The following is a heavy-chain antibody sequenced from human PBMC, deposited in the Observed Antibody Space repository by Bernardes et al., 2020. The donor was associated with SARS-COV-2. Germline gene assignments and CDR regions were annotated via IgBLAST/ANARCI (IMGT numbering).Heavy chain of an antibody. V-gene: IGHV4-39*01. CDR2: IYYTKTI. CDR3: ARRYSGYDMFNWFDS. D-gene: IGHD5-12*01. Sequence: SATLTLTCAVSGASIRSTNYYWAWIRQSPGKGLEWIGTIYYTKTIYYNPSLKSRVTISVDTSKNQLSLSLSSVTAADTAVYYCARRYSGYDMFNWFDSWGQGAQITVAS. J-gene: IGHJ5*01. CDR1: GASIRSTNYY.